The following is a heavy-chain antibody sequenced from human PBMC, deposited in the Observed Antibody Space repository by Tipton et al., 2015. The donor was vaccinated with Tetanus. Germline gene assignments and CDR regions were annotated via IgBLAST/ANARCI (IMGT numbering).Heavy chain of an antibody. J-gene: IGHJ4*02. V-gene: IGHV4-39*01. CDR1: GGSIITYY. CDR3: ARRDYSDSSVDN. Sequence: TLSLTCTVSGGSIITYYWGWIRQPPGKGLEWIGSIYFSGSTHYNPSLKSRVTIYVDTSKKQFSLRLSSVTAADTAVYYCARRDYSDSSVDNWGQGTLVTVSS. CDR2: IYFSGST. D-gene: IGHD3-22*01.